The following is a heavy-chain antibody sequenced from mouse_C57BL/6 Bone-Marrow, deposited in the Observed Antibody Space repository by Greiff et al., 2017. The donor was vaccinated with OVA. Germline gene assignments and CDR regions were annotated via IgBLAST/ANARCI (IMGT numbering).Heavy chain of an antibody. CDR1: GYSITSGYY. Sequence: VQLQQSGPGLVKPSQSLSLTCSVTGYSITSGYYWNWIRQFPGNKLEWMGYISYDGSNNYNPSLKNRVSITRDTSKNQFFLKLNSVTTEDTATYYCARATTVVDFDVWGTGTTVTVSS. J-gene: IGHJ1*03. V-gene: IGHV3-6*01. CDR3: ARATTVVDFDV. CDR2: ISYDGSN. D-gene: IGHD1-1*01.